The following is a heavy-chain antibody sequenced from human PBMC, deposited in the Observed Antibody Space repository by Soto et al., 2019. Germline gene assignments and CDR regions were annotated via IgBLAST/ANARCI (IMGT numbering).Heavy chain of an antibody. D-gene: IGHD3-3*01. J-gene: IGHJ4*01. Sequence: ASVKVSCKASGYTFTSYGISWVRQAPGQGLEWMGWISAYNGNTNYAQKLQGRVTMTTDTSTSTAYMELRSLRSDDTAVYYCARDPYPRYDFWSGYYLRWSSDYWG. V-gene: IGHV1-18*01. CDR1: GYTFTSYG. CDR2: ISAYNGNT. CDR3: ARDPYPRYDFWSGYYLRWSSDY.